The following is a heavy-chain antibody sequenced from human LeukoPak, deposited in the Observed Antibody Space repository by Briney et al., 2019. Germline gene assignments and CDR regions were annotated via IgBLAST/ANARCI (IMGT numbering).Heavy chain of an antibody. CDR1: GYTFTSYG. J-gene: IGHJ4*02. Sequence: SVKVSCKASGYTFTSYGISWVRQAPGQGLEWMGRIIPILGIANYAQKFQGRITITADKSTSTAYMELSSLRSEDTAVYYCARDEAARPFDYWGQGTLVTVSS. CDR2: IIPILGIA. D-gene: IGHD6-6*01. V-gene: IGHV1-69*04. CDR3: ARDEAARPFDY.